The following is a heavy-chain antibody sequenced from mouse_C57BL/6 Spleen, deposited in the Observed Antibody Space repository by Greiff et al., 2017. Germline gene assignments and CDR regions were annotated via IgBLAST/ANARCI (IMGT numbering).Heavy chain of an antibody. J-gene: IGHJ3*01. CDR2: IDPENGDT. CDR1: GFNIKDDY. V-gene: IGHV14-4*01. D-gene: IGHD1-1*01. Sequence: EVQLQESGAELVRPGASVKLSCTASGFNIKDDYMHWVKQRPEQGLEWIGWIDPENGDTEYASKFQGKATITADTSSNTAYLQLSSLTSEDTAVYYCTVTTVAYWGQGTLVTVSA. CDR3: TVTTVAY.